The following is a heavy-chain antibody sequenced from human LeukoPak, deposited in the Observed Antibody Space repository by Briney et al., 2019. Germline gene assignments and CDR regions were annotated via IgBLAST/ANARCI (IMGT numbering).Heavy chain of an antibody. CDR3: AKKAQYNGNYPLDY. V-gene: IGHV3-23*01. Sequence: GGSLRLSCAASGFTFSSYAMSWVRQTPGKGLEWVSSLTAGGGGTLYADFVKGRFTISRDNSKNTLYLQMNSLRAEDTALYFCAKKAQYNGNYPLDYWGQGTLVTVSS. D-gene: IGHD1-26*01. CDR2: LTAGGGGT. CDR1: GFTFSSYA. J-gene: IGHJ4*02.